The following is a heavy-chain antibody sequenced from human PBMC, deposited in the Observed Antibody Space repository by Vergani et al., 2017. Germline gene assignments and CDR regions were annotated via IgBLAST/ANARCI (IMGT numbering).Heavy chain of an antibody. CDR2: IIPIFCTA. V-gene: IGHV1-69*01. CDR3: AREGSYYGSGSYYNGNWFDP. J-gene: IGHJ5*02. D-gene: IGHD3-10*01. Sequence: QVQLVQSGAEVKKPGSSVKVSCKASGGTFSSYAISWVRQAPGQGLEWMGGIIPIFCTANSAQKFQGRVTITADESTSTAYMELSSRRSEDTAVYYCAREGSYYGSGSYYNGNWFDPWGQGTLVTVSS. CDR1: GGTFSSYA.